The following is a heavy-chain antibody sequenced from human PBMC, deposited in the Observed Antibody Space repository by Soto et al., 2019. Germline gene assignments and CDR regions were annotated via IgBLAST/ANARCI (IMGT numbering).Heavy chain of an antibody. CDR1: GFSLSTSGMC. J-gene: IGHJ5*02. Sequence: SGPTLVNPTQTLTLTCTFSGFSLSTSGMCVSWICQPPGKALEWLALIDWDDDKYYSTSLKTRLTISKDTSKNQVVLTMTNMDPVDTATYYCARTGYSSSWLPFDPWGQGTLVTVSS. V-gene: IGHV2-70*01. CDR3: ARTGYSSSWLPFDP. CDR2: IDWDDDK. D-gene: IGHD6-13*01.